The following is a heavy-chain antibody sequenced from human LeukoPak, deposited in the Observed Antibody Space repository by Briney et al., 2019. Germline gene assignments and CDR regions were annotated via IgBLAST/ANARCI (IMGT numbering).Heavy chain of an antibody. CDR2: IYYSGST. J-gene: IGHJ3*02. D-gene: IGHD2-15*01. CDR3: ARGYCSGGTCLGDDI. CDR1: GGSISSYY. Sequence: PSETLSLTCTVSGGSISSYYWSWIRQPPGKGLEWIGYIYYSGSTNYNPSLKSRVTISVDTSKNQFSLKLSSVTAADTAVYYCARGYCSGGTCLGDDIWGQGTMVTVSS. V-gene: IGHV4-59*01.